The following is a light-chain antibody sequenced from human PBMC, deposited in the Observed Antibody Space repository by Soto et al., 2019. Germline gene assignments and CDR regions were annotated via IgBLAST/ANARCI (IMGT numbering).Light chain of an antibody. CDR2: GAS. V-gene: IGKV3-20*01. CDR1: QSVSSSY. CDR3: QQYGSSPGIT. Sequence: EIVLTQSPGTLSLSPGVRATLSCRASQSVSSSYLDWYQQKPGQAPRLLIYGASGRATGIPDRFGGSGSGTDFTLTITRLEPEDFAVYYCQQYGSSPGITFGQGTRLEIK. J-gene: IGKJ5*01.